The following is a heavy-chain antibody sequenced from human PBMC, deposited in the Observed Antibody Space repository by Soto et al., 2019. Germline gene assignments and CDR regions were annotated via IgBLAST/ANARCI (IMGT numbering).Heavy chain of an antibody. J-gene: IGHJ4*02. Sequence: PSETLSLTCTVSGGSISSYYWSWIRQPPGKGLEWIGYIYYSGSTNYNPSLKSRVTISVDTSKNQFSLKLSSVTAADTAVYYCARNIVVVPAAMPGTFDYWGQGTLVTVSS. CDR2: IYYSGST. D-gene: IGHD2-2*01. CDR1: GGSISSYY. CDR3: ARNIVVVPAAMPGTFDY. V-gene: IGHV4-59*12.